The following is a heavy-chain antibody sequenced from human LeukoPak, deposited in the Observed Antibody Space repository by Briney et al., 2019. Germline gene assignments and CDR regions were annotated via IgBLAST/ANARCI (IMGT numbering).Heavy chain of an antibody. J-gene: IGHJ6*02. D-gene: IGHD3-3*01. Sequence: PGGSLRLSCAASGFTFSSYTMTWVRQAPGKGLEWVSSISGSSDYIFYADSVKGRFTMSRDNAKKSLYLQMNSLRAEDTAVYYCARVLFGYYGVDVWGQGTTVTVSS. CDR1: GFTFSSYT. CDR2: ISGSSDYI. CDR3: ARVLFGYYGVDV. V-gene: IGHV3-21*01.